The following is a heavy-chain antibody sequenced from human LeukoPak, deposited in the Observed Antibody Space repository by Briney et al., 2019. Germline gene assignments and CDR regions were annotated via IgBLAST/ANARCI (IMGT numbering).Heavy chain of an antibody. CDR2: ISSSSSYI. Sequence: GGSLRLSCAASGFTFSGYSMNWVRQAPGKGLEWVSSISSSSSYIYYADSVKGRFTISRDNAKNSLYLQMNSLRAEDTAVYYCARNAGVNYFDYWGQGTLVTVSS. V-gene: IGHV3-21*01. J-gene: IGHJ4*02. CDR3: ARNAGVNYFDY. CDR1: GFTFSGYS. D-gene: IGHD7-27*01.